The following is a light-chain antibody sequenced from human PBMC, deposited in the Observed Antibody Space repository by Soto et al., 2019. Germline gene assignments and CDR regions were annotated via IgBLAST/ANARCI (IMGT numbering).Light chain of an antibody. CDR1: SSDVGAYNY. CDR3: SSYTTATTRV. J-gene: IGLJ3*02. Sequence: QSALTQPASVSGSPGQSITISCTGTSSDVGAYNYVSWYQQHAGKAPKLMIFDVSNRPSGVSNRFSGSKSGNTASLTISGLQAEDEADYYCSSYTTATTRVFGGGTKLTVL. V-gene: IGLV2-14*01. CDR2: DVS.